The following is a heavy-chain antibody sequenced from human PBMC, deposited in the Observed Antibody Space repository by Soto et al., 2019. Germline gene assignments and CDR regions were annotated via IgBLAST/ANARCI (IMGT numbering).Heavy chain of an antibody. Sequence: SETLSLTCTVSGGSISSYYWTWIRQPPGKGLEWIGYVRDTGSTNYNPSLKSRVTISIDTSRNQFSLGLSSVTAADTAVYFCARYSPPKKTYDSNPGWFDPWGQGTLVTVSS. V-gene: IGHV4-59*01. CDR1: GGSISSYY. D-gene: IGHD3-22*01. J-gene: IGHJ5*02. CDR2: VRDTGST. CDR3: ARYSPPKKTYDSNPGWFDP.